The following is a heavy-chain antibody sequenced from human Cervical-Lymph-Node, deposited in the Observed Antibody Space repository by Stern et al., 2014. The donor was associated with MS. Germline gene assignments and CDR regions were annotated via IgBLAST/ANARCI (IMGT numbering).Heavy chain of an antibody. D-gene: IGHD5-18*01. CDR1: GFSLNTEGVA. CDR2: MYWDDDK. J-gene: IGHJ5*02. CDR3: THRPDTGMET. V-gene: IGHV2-5*02. Sequence: QVTLRESGPALVKPTQTLTLTCSFSGFSLNTEGVAVGRVRQPPGKALEWLGFMYWDDDKRYRPSLKSRLTITKDTSKNQVVLTMTNMDPVDTATYYCTHRPDTGMETWGQGTLVIVSS.